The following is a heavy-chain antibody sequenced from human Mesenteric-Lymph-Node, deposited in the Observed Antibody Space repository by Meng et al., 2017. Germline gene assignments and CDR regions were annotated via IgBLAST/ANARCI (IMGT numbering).Heavy chain of an antibody. D-gene: IGHD2-15*01. J-gene: IGHJ4*02. CDR2: ISSSGSTI. V-gene: IGHV3-11*04. CDR3: ARDRISGCSGGSCYFPNY. Sequence: GESLKISCAASGFTFSDYYMSWIRQAPGKGLEWVSYISSSGSTIYYADSVKGRFTISRDNAKNSLYLQMNSLRAEDTAVYYCARDRISGCSGGSCYFPNYWGQGTLVTSPQ. CDR1: GFTFSDYY.